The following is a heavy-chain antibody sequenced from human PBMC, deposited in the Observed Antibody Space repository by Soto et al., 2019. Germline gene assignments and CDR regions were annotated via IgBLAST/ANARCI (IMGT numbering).Heavy chain of an antibody. V-gene: IGHV1-18*01. CDR2: ISAYNGNT. CDR3: ARGNPAGGGLGYCSGGSCYTDAFDI. CDR1: GYTFTSYG. D-gene: IGHD2-15*01. Sequence: ASVKVSCKASGYTFTSYGISWVRQAPGQGLEWMGWISAYNGNTNYAQKLQGRVTMTTDTSTSTAYMELRSLRSDDTAVYYCARGNPAGGGLGYCSGGSCYTDAFDIWGQGTMVTVSS. J-gene: IGHJ3*02.